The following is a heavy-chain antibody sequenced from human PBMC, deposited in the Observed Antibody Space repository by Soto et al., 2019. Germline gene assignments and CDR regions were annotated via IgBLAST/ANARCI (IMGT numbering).Heavy chain of an antibody. CDR2: INPSGDII. V-gene: IGHV1-46*01. J-gene: IGHJ5*02. CDR3: ASDNSQNHGTTSAMSWSHP. CDR1: GFIFSDYF. D-gene: IGHD2-2*01. Sequence: ASVKVSCKASGFIFSDYFMHWVRQAPGQGLEWMGIINPSGDIIDYAQQFQGRLTITRDPSTSTVYMDLSSLRYEDTAVSYCASDNSQNHGTTSAMSWSHPW.